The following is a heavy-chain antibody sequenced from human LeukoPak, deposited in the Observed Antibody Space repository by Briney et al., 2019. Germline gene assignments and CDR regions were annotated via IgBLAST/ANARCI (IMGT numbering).Heavy chain of an antibody. CDR1: GYSFTSYW. CDR3: ARHEAPAMVRGVIMLGGYFDY. V-gene: IGHV5-51*01. J-gene: IGHJ4*02. D-gene: IGHD3-10*01. CDR2: IYPGDSDT. Sequence: GESLKISCKGSGYSFTSYWIVWVRQMPGKGLEWMGIIYPGDSDTRYSPSFQGQVTISADKSISTAYLQWSSLKASDTAMYYCARHEAPAMVRGVIMLGGYFDYWGQGTLVTVSS.